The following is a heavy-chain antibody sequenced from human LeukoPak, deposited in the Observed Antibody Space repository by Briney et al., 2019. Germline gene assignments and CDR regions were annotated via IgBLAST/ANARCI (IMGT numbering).Heavy chain of an antibody. CDR2: IYYSGST. CDR3: ARRPDCSSTSCYLYAFDI. J-gene: IGHJ3*02. D-gene: IGHD2-2*01. V-gene: IGHV4-59*01. Sequence: PSETLSLTCTVSGGSISSYYWSWIRQPPGKGLEWIGYIYYSGSTNYNPSLKSRVTISVDTSKNQFSLKLSSVTAADTAEYYCARRPDCSSTSCYLYAFDIWGQGTMVTVSS. CDR1: GGSISSYY.